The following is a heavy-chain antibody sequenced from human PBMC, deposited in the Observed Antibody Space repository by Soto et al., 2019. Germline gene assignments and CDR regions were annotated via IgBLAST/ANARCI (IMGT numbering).Heavy chain of an antibody. D-gene: IGHD6-13*01. CDR1: GFTFSSYG. CDR3: ARDGYSSSWYYFDY. Sequence: GGSLRLSCAASGFTFSSYGMHWVRQAPGKGLEWVAVIWYDGSNKYYADSVKGRFTISRDNSKNTLYLQMNSLRAEDTAVYYCARDGYSSSWYYFDYWGQGTLVTVS. CDR2: IWYDGSNK. V-gene: IGHV3-33*01. J-gene: IGHJ4*02.